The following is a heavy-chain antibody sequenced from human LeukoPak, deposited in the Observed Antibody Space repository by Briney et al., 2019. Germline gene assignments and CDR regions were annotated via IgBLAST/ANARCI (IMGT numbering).Heavy chain of an antibody. Sequence: TPSETLSLTCTVSGGSISSYHWSWIRQPPGKGLECLGYMYYSGSPNYNPSLKSRVTMSVDTSKNQFSLKLSSATAADTAVYYCAREESSSWTGRPLNYFDYWGQGTLVTVSS. D-gene: IGHD6-13*01. CDR1: GGSISSYH. J-gene: IGHJ4*02. CDR3: AREESSSWTGRPLNYFDY. V-gene: IGHV4-59*01. CDR2: MYYSGSP.